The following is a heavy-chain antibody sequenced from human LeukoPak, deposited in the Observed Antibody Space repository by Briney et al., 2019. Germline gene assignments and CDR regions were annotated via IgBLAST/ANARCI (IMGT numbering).Heavy chain of an antibody. J-gene: IGHJ5*02. CDR3: SRGSGSYYKGSWFDP. CDR1: GGSISTYY. V-gene: IGHV4-59*12. D-gene: IGHD3-10*01. CDR2: ISYSGST. Sequence: SETLSLTCTVSGGSISTYYWSWIRQPPGKGLEWIGYISYSGSTNYNPSLKSRVTISIDTSKNQFSLKLSSVTAADTAVYYCSRGSGSYYKGSWFDPWGQGTLVTVSS.